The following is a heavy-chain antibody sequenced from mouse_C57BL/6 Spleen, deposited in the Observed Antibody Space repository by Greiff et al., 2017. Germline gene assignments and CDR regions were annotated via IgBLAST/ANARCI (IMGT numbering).Heavy chain of an antibody. J-gene: IGHJ4*01. CDR3: ARRGATVVAPMDY. D-gene: IGHD1-1*01. CDR2: IYPGSGNT. V-gene: IGHV1-76*01. CDR1: GYTFTDYY. Sequence: VQLQQSGAELVRPGASVKLSCKASGYTFTDYYINWVKQRPGQGLEWIARIYPGSGNTYYNETFKGKATLTAEKSSSTAYMQLSSLTSEDSAVYFCARRGATVVAPMDYWGQGTSVTVSS.